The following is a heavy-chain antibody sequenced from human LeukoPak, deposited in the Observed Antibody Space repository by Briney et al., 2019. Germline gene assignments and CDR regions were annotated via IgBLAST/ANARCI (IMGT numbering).Heavy chain of an antibody. Sequence: ASVKVSCKASGYTFTSYDINWVRQATGQGREWMGWMNPNSGNTGYAQKFQGRVTITRTTSISTAYMELNSLRSEDTAVYYCARRALYYYYYMDVWGKGTTVTVSS. CDR2: MNPNSGNT. V-gene: IGHV1-8*03. CDR1: GYTFTSYD. J-gene: IGHJ6*03. CDR3: ARRALYYYYYMDV.